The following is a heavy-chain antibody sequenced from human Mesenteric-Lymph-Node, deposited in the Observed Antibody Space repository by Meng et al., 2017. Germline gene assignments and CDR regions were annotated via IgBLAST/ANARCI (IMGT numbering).Heavy chain of an antibody. CDR3: ARGGGYGLKQWLVVDY. CDR2: IIPIFGTA. D-gene: IGHD6-19*01. Sequence: SVKVSCKASGGTFSSYAISWVRQAPGQGLEWMGGIIPIFGTANYAQKFQGRVTITADESTSTAYMELSSVTAADTAVYYCARGGGYGLKQWLVVDYWGQGTLVTVSS. V-gene: IGHV1-69*13. J-gene: IGHJ4*02. CDR1: GGTFSSYA.